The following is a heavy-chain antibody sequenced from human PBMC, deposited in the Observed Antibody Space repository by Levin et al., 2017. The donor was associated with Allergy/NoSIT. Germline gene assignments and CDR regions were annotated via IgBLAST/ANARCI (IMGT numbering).Heavy chain of an antibody. CDR3: ARLRRTNYWYFDL. Sequence: SQTLSLTCTVSGGSMSSSSYFWAWVRQPPGKGLEWIGMIYYSGTTYYNPSLKSRVTLSVDTSKNHFSLQLTSVTAADTAMYFCARLRRTNYWYFDLWGRGTLVTVSS. V-gene: IGHV4-39*02. CDR1: GGSMSSSSYF. J-gene: IGHJ2*01. D-gene: IGHD2-8*01. CDR2: IYYSGTT.